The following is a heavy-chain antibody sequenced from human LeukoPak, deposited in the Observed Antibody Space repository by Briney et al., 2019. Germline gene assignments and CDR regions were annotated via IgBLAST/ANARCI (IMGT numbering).Heavy chain of an antibody. V-gene: IGHV1-2*06. CDR2: ISPNSGGT. D-gene: IGHD3-10*01. CDR3: ARSLMVRGVPTYFDY. Sequence: ASVKVSCKASGYTFTGYYMHWVRQAPGQGLEWMGRISPNSGGTNYAQKFQGRVTMTRDTSISTAYMELSRLRSDDMAVYYCARSLMVRGVPTYFDYWGQGTLVTVSS. J-gene: IGHJ4*02. CDR1: GYTFTGYY.